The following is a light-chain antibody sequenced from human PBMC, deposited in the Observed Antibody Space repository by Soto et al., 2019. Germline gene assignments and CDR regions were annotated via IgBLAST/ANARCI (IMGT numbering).Light chain of an antibody. J-gene: IGLJ1*01. CDR3: SAWDDSLSAYV. CDR2: HNY. CDR1: SSNIGSDF. Sequence: QSVRTQPPSESRTPGQRVTISCSGSSSNIGSDFVYWYQQLPGTAPKLLIYHNYQRPSGVPDRFSGSKSGTSGSLAISDLRSEDEAHYYCSAWDDSLSAYVFGAGTKVTFL. V-gene: IGLV1-47*01.